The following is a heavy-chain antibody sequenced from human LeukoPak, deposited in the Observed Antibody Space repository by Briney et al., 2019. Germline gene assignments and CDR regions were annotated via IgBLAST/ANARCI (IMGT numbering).Heavy chain of an antibody. J-gene: IGHJ4*02. CDR1: RFTFSSYA. CDR2: IWYDGSNK. D-gene: IGHD3-22*01. CDR3: ARAFGASSGYSVDY. V-gene: IGHV3-33*01. Sequence: GGSLRLSCAASRFTFSSYAMHWVRQAPGKGLEWVTVIWYDGSNKHYADSVKGRFTISRDNSKNTLYLQMDSLRAEDTAIYYCARAFGASSGYSVDYWGQGTLVTVSS.